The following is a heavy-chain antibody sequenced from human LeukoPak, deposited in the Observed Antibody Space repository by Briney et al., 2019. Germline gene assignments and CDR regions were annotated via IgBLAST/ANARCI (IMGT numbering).Heavy chain of an antibody. Sequence: ASVKVSCKASGYTFTSYGISWARQAPGQGLEWMGWISAYNGNTNYAQKLQGRVTMTTDTSTSTAYMELRSLRSDDTAVYYCARSGSYYQPSGYFDYWGQGTLVTVSS. J-gene: IGHJ4*02. CDR3: ARSGSYYQPSGYFDY. CDR2: ISAYNGNT. CDR1: GYTFTSYG. D-gene: IGHD1-26*01. V-gene: IGHV1-18*01.